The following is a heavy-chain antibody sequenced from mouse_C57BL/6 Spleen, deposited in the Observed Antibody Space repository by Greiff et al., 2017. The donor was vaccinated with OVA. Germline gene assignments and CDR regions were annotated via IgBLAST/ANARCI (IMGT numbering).Heavy chain of an antibody. CDR2: IDPEDGET. D-gene: IGHD1-1*01. V-gene: IGHV14-2*01. CDR1: GFNIKDYY. Sequence: EVQLQQSGAELVQPGASVKLSCTASGFNIKDYYMHWVKQRTEQGLEWIGRIDPEDGETKYASKFQGKATITADTSSNTAYLQLSSLTSEDTAVYYCALCGSRIGYYLDYWGQGTTLTVSS. CDR3: ALCGSRIGYYLDY. J-gene: IGHJ2*01.